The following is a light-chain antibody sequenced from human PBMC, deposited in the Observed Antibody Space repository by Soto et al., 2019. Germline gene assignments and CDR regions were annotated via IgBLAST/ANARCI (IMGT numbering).Light chain of an antibody. CDR1: QTIITW. CDR3: QQRSSWPLT. Sequence: GDRVTITCRASQTIITWLAWYQQRPGTAPRLLIYDASSLESGVPSRFSGSGYGTEFTLTISGLQPEDFAVYYCQQRSSWPLTFGGGTKVDIK. J-gene: IGKJ4*01. CDR2: DAS. V-gene: IGKV1-5*01.